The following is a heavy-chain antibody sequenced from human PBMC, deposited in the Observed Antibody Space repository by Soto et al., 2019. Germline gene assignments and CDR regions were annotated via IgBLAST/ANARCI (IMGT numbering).Heavy chain of an antibody. Sequence: VGSLRLSCAASGFTFSSYAMHWVRQAPGKGLEWVAVISYDGSNKYYADSVKGRFTISRDNSKNTLYLQMNSLRAEDTAVYYCARDNDDDYVWGSYRYRAVDYWGQGTLVTVSS. CDR1: GFTFSSYA. V-gene: IGHV3-30-3*01. D-gene: IGHD3-16*02. CDR3: ARDNDDDYVWGSYRYRAVDY. CDR2: ISYDGSNK. J-gene: IGHJ4*02.